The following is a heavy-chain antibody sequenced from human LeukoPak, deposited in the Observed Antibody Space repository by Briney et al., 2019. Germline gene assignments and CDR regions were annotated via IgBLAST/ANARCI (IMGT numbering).Heavy chain of an antibody. CDR3: ATGLGPMIDS. Sequence: ASVTVSFKVSEYSLNELSMHWVRQTPGKGLEWMGGFDPGDAKTNYAQKFQGRVTMIEDTSTDIAYMELSSLRSDDTAVYYCATGLGPMIDSWGQGTLVTVSS. V-gene: IGHV1-24*01. CDR1: EYSLNELS. CDR2: FDPGDAKT. J-gene: IGHJ4*02.